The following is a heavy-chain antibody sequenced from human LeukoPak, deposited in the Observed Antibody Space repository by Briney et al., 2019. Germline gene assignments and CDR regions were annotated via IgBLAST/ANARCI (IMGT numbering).Heavy chain of an antibody. D-gene: IGHD3-10*01. CDR2: INHSGST. V-gene: IGHV4-34*01. CDR1: GGSFSGYY. CDR3: ARGWSITMVRGTIRNSFWYFDL. Sequence: SETPSLTCAVYGGSFSGYYWSWIRQPPGKGLEWIGEINHSGSTNYNPSLKSRVTISVDTSKNQFSLKLSSVTAADTAVYYCARGWSITMVRGTIRNSFWYFDLWGRGTLVTVSS. J-gene: IGHJ2*01.